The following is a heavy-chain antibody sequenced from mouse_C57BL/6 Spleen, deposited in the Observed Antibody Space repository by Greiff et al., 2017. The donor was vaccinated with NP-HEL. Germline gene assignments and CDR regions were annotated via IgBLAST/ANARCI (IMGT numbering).Heavy chain of an antibody. CDR1: GYTFTDYY. J-gene: IGHJ4*01. CDR3: ARREGAYYSKTGTRAMDY. Sequence: VQLQQSGPVLVKPGASVKMSCKASGYTFTDYYMTWVKQSHGKSLEWIGVINPYNGGTSYNQKFKGKATLTVDKSSSTAYMELNSLTSEDSAVYYCARREGAYYSKTGTRAMDYWGQGTSVTVSS. V-gene: IGHV1-19*01. D-gene: IGHD2-5*01. CDR2: INPYNGGT.